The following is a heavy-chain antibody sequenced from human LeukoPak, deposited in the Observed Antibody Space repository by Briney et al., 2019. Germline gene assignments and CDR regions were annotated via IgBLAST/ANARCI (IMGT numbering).Heavy chain of an antibody. CDR2: IYSGGST. CDR1: GFTFSSYE. J-gene: IGHJ6*03. CDR3: AKDRCSNGIGCYYYYMEV. D-gene: IGHD2-8*01. Sequence: GGSLRLSCTASGFTFSSYEMSWVRQAPGKGLEWVSVIYSGGSTYYADSVKGRFTISRDNSKNTLYLQMNSLRTEDTAVYYCAKDRCSNGIGCYYYYMEVWGKGTTVTISS. V-gene: IGHV3-66*02.